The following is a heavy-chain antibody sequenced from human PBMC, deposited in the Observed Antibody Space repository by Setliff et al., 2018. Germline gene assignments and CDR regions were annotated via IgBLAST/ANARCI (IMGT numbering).Heavy chain of an antibody. Sequence: PSETLSLTCRVSGGSISSGNYYWGLIRQPPGKGLEWVATIYYSGSTYSNPSLKSRLIISVDAPDNQFSLRLSSLTAADTAVYYCARMAVRVASRPSSPLDYYYYMDLWGKGATVTVSS. J-gene: IGHJ6*03. D-gene: IGHD6-6*01. CDR1: GGSISSGNYY. CDR3: ARMAVRVASRPSSPLDYYYYMDL. V-gene: IGHV4-39*01. CDR2: IYYSGST.